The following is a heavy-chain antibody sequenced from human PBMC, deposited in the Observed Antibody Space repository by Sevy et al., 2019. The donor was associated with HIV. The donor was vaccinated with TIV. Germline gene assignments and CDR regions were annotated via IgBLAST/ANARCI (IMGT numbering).Heavy chain of an antibody. CDR3: AKETTAGYY. D-gene: IGHD6-13*01. CDR1: GFTFRSYA. CDR2: ISGSGGST. Sequence: GGSLRLSCAVSGFTFRSYAMSWVRQAPGQGLEWVSTISGSGGSTYYADSVKGRFTISRDNFKNTLYLQINSLRADDTAVYYCAKETTAGYYWGQGTLVTVSS. J-gene: IGHJ4*02. V-gene: IGHV3-23*01.